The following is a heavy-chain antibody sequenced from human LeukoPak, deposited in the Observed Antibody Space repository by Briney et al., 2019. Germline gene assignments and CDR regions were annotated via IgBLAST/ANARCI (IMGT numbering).Heavy chain of an antibody. CDR1: GFTFDDYA. Sequence: GGSLRLSCAASGFTFDDYAMHWVRQAPGKGLEWVSGISWNSGSIGYADSVKGRFTISRDNAKSSLYLQMSSLRAEDTAVYYCAREESSSWYYFDYWGQGTLVTVSS. D-gene: IGHD6-13*01. V-gene: IGHV3-9*01. CDR3: AREESSSWYYFDY. J-gene: IGHJ4*02. CDR2: ISWNSGSI.